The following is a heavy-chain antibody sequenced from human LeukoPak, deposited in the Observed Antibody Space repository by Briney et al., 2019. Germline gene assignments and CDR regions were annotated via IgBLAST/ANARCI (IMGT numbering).Heavy chain of an antibody. D-gene: IGHD5-18*01. Sequence: GGPLRLSCAASGFTFSTYNMHWVRQAPGKGLEWVALMLSDESNKYHADSVKGRFTISRDNSKNALVLQMNSLRDEDTAGHYCAKDSGYSYGHGLDYWGQGTLVTVSS. CDR2: MLSDESNK. J-gene: IGHJ4*02. CDR1: GFTFSTYN. CDR3: AKDSGYSYGHGLDY. V-gene: IGHV3-30*02.